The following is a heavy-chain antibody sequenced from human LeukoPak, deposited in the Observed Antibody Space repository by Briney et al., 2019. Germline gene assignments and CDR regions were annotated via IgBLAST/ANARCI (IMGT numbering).Heavy chain of an antibody. CDR2: ISGGGDST. J-gene: IGHJ4*02. Sequence: GGSLRLSCAASGFTFSSSAMTWVRQAPGKGLEWVSTISGGGDSTTYADSVKGRFTISRDNAKNTVYLQMNSLRVEDTGVYSCASALTTVTPHFHYWGQGTLVTVSS. D-gene: IGHD4-17*01. V-gene: IGHV3-23*01. CDR3: ASALTTVTPHFHY. CDR1: GFTFSSSA.